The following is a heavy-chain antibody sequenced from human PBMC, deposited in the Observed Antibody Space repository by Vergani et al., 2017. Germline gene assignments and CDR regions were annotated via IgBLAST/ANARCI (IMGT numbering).Heavy chain of an antibody. D-gene: IGHD2-2*01. J-gene: IGHJ4*02. CDR1: GYTFTSYY. Sequence: QVQLVQSGAEVKKPGASVKVSCKASGYTFTSYYMHWVRQAPGQGLAWMGIINPSGGSTSYAQKVQGRVTMTRDTSTSKVYMDLRSLRSEYTAVYYCARDYCRRTSCEDYFDYWGQGSLVTVSS. CDR3: ARDYCRRTSCEDYFDY. V-gene: IGHV1-46*01. CDR2: INPSGGST.